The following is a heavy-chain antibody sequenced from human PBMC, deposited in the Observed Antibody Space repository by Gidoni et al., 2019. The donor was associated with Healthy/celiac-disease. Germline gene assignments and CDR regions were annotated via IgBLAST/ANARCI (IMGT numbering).Heavy chain of an antibody. CDR3: ARDIYYGSGSYPGYGMDV. CDR1: GYTFTGYY. Sequence: QVQLVQSGAEVKKPGASVKVSCKASGYTFTGYYMHWVRQAPGHGLEWMGWINPNSGGTNYAQKFQGWVTMTRDTSISTAYMELSRLRSDDTAVYYCARDIYYGSGSYPGYGMDVWGQGTTVTVSS. D-gene: IGHD3-10*01. V-gene: IGHV1-2*04. CDR2: INPNSGGT. J-gene: IGHJ6*02.